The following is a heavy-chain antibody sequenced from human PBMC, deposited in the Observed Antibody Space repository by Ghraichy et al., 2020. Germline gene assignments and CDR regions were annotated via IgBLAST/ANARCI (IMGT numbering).Heavy chain of an antibody. J-gene: IGHJ3*02. V-gene: IGHV3-53*01. CDR1: GFTVSSHF. CDR2: IYSGGNT. CDR3: AREPIQTDAFDI. D-gene: IGHD1-1*01. Sequence: GGSLRLSCAASGFTVSSHFLSWVRQAPGKGLEWVSAIYSGGNTYYLDSVKGRFTISRDNSQNTLNLQMNSLRAEDTAVYYCAREPIQTDAFDIWGQGTMVTVSS.